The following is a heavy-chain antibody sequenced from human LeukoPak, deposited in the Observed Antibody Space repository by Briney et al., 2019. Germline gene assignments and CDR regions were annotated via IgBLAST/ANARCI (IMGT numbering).Heavy chain of an antibody. D-gene: IGHD3-9*01. CDR3: ARDRREDYDILTGLGFSYYYGMDV. V-gene: IGHV3-21*01. Sequence: GGSLRLSCAASGFTFSSYSMNWVRQAPGKGLEWVSSISSSSSYIYYADSVKSRFTISRDNAKNSLYLQMNSLRAGDTAVYYCARDRREDYDILTGLGFSYYYGMDVWGQGTTVTVSS. J-gene: IGHJ6*02. CDR2: ISSSSSYI. CDR1: GFTFSSYS.